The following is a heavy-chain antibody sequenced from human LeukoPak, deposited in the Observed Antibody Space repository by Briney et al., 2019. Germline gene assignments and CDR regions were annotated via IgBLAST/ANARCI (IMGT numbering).Heavy chain of an antibody. V-gene: IGHV3-30*18. CDR2: ISYDGSNE. CDR1: GFTFSSYG. D-gene: IGHD1-26*01. J-gene: IGHJ4*02. Sequence: GGSLRLSCAASGFTFSSYGMHWVRQAPGKGLEWVAVISYDGSNEYYVDSVKGRFTISRDNSKNTLYLQVNSLRAEDTAVYYCAKGGKWDVTPFDYWGQGTLVTVSS. CDR3: AKGGKWDVTPFDY.